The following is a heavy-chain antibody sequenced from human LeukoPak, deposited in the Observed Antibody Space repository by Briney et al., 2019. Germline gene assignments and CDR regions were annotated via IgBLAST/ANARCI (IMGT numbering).Heavy chain of an antibody. Sequence: ASVKVSCKASGYIFTGYYMHWVRQAPGQGLEWMGWISPHSGGTNYAQKFQGRVTMTLDTSISTVYMELRSLRSDDTAVHYCARDFRKTYHGATPGYWGQGTLVTVSS. D-gene: IGHD1-26*01. CDR3: ARDFRKTYHGATPGY. CDR1: GYIFTGYY. V-gene: IGHV1-2*02. J-gene: IGHJ4*02. CDR2: ISPHSGGT.